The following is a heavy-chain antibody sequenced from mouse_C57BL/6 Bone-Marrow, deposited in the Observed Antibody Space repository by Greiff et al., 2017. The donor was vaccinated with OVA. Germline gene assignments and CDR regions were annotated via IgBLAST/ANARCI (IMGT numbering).Heavy chain of an antibody. CDR1: GFTFSSYG. D-gene: IGHD6-1*01. V-gene: IGHV5-6*01. CDR2: ISRGGSYT. J-gene: IGHJ4*01. CDR3: ARQRLVYMDY. Sequence: EVQVVESGGDLVKPGGSLKLSCAASGFTFSSYGMSWVRQTPDKRLEWVATISRGGSYTYYPDSVKGRFTISRDNAKNTMYLQMSSLKAEDTDMYYCARQRLVYMDYWGQGTSVTVSS.